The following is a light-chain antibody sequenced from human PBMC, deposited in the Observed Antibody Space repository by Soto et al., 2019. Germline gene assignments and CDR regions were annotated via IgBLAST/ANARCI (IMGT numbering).Light chain of an antibody. V-gene: IGKV3-20*01. CDR2: GAS. CDR1: QSVSGY. Sequence: EIVLTQSPGTLSLSPGERATLSCRASQSVSGYLAWYQQKPGQAPRLLIYGASSRATGIPDRFSGSGSGTDFTLTISRLEPEDSAVYFCQQYGISPKTFGQGTKVDIK. J-gene: IGKJ1*01. CDR3: QQYGISPKT.